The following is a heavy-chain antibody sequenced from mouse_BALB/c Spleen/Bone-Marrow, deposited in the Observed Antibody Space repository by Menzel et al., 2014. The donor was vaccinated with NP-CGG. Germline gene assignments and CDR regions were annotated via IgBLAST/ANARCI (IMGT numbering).Heavy chain of an antibody. CDR3: ARTAY. CDR1: GYTFTDYW. V-gene: IGHV1-69*02. Sequence: QVQLQQSGAELVKPGAPVKLSCKASGYTFTDYWMNWVKQRPGRGLEWIGRIDPSDSKTHYNQKFKDKATLTVDKSSTTAYIQLSNLTSEDSAVYYCARTAYWGQRTLVTVSA. CDR2: IDPSDSKT. J-gene: IGHJ3*01.